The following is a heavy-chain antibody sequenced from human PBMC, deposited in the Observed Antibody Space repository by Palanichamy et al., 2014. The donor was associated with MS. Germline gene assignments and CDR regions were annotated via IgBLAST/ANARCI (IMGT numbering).Heavy chain of an antibody. CDR2: ISGSGGST. CDR1: GFTFSSYA. Sequence: EVQLLESGGGLVQPMGSLRLSCAASGFTFSSYAMSWVRQAPGKGLEWVSAISGSGGSTYYADSVKGRFTISRDNSKNTLYLQMNSLRAEDTAVYYCAKADYGDYYYYGMDVWGQGTTVTVSS. D-gene: IGHD4-17*01. V-gene: IGHV3-23*01. CDR3: AKADYGDYYYYGMDV. J-gene: IGHJ6*02.